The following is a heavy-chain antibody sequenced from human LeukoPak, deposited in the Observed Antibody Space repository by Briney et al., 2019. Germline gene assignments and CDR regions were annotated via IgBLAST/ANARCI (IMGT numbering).Heavy chain of an antibody. CDR1: GFIASSNY. D-gene: IGHD2-15*01. CDR3: ATGGRSGVAFES. J-gene: IGHJ4*02. V-gene: IGHV3-53*01. Sequence: RSGGPLRLPCTASGFIASSNYMSWVRQAPGKALEWVSLIYSGGSTYYADSVMGRSTISRDKSNNTLYLQMNSRRAEDTAVYYCATGGRSGVAFESWGQGTLVTVSS. CDR2: IYSGGST.